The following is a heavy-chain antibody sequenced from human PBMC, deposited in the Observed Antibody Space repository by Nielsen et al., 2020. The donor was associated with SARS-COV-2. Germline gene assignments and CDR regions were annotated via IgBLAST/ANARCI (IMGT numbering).Heavy chain of an antibody. CDR2: MSYDGNIQ. CDR3: AKNPQITMVRGRYYYYGMDV. V-gene: IGHV3-30-3*02. Sequence: GGSLRLSFAASGFSFSTYAMHWVRQAPGKGLEWVAVMSYDGNIQYYADSVKGRFTISRDNSKDTLYLQMNSLRAEDTAVYYCAKNPQITMVRGRYYYYGMDVWAKGPRSPSP. J-gene: IGHJ6*02. CDR1: GFSFSTYA. D-gene: IGHD3-10*01.